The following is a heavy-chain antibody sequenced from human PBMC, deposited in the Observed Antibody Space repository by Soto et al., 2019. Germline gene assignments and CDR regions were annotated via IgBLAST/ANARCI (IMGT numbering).Heavy chain of an antibody. CDR2: IYDSGST. D-gene: IGHD3-3*01. CDR3: ARVFPHLYYDFWSGEDYYYSVMDV. Sequence: HSGRLCLSGTVCGGAISSGGYYWRWISQHPGKGLEWIGYIYDSGSTYYNPSLKSRGTISVDTSKNQFSLKLSSVTAADTAVYYCARVFPHLYYDFWSGEDYYYSVMDVWGHGTTVTVSS. J-gene: IGHJ6*02. CDR1: GGAISSGGYY. V-gene: IGHV4-30-4*01.